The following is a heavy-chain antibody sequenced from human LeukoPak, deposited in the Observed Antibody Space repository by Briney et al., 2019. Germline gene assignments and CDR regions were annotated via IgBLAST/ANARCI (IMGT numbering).Heavy chain of an antibody. D-gene: IGHD6-19*01. J-gene: IGHJ3*02. CDR3: ARDPGGIAVPGLGFAFDI. V-gene: IGHV3-74*03. CDR2: INSDGSTT. CDR1: GFSFSNYW. Sequence: GGSLRLSCAASGFSFSNYWMCWVRQAPGKGLVCVSRINSDGSTTTYADSVKGRFTISRDNAKNSLFLQMNSLRAEDTAVYYCARDPGGIAVPGLGFAFDIWGQGTMVTVSS.